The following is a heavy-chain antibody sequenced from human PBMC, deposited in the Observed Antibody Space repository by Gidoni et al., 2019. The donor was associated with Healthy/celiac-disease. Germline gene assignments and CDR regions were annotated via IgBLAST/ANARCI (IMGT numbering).Heavy chain of an antibody. D-gene: IGHD3-22*01. CDR1: GGTFSSYT. Sequence: QVQLVQSGAEVKKPGSSVKVSCKASGGTFSSYTISWVRQAPGQGLEWMGRIIPILGIANYAQKFQGRVTITADKSTSTAYMELSSLRSEDTAVYYCARDAEMGYYYDSSGYYGKFDYWGQGTLVTVSS. V-gene: IGHV1-69*08. J-gene: IGHJ4*02. CDR2: IIPILGIA. CDR3: ARDAEMGYYYDSSGYYGKFDY.